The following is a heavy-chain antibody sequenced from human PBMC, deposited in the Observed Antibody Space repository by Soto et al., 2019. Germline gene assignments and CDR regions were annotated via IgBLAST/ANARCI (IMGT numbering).Heavy chain of an antibody. CDR1: GGSFSRYY. D-gene: IGHD3-3*01. J-gene: IGHJ4*02. V-gene: IGHV4-34*01. CDR2: INHSGST. CDR3: ARRITIFGVVNNFDY. Sequence: SETLSLTCAVYGGSFSRYYWSWIRQPPGKGLEWIGEINHSGSTNYNPSLKSRVTISVDTSKNQFSLKLSSVTAADTAVYYCARRITIFGVVNNFDYWGQGTLVTVSS.